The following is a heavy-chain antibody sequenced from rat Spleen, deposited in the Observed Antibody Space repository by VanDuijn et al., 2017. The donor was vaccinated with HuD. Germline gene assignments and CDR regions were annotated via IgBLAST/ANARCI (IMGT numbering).Heavy chain of an antibody. V-gene: IGHV2-1*01. J-gene: IGHJ2*01. D-gene: IGHD5-1*01. Sequence: QVQLKESGPGLVQPSQTLSLTCTVSGFSLASHDVHWVRQPPGKGLEWMGGIWGDGITAYNSALKSRLSISRDTSKSQVFLTMNSLQNEDTATYFCTRLGADNWGQGVMVTVSS. CDR1: GFSLASHD. CDR3: TRLGADN. CDR2: IWGDGIT.